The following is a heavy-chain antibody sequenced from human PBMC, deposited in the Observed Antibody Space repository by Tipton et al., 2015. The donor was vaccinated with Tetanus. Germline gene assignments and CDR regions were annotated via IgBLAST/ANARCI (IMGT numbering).Heavy chain of an antibody. J-gene: IGHJ6*02. V-gene: IGHV4-4*01. CDR1: GDPVSSSNW. CDR3: ARTPDYYYGMDV. Sequence: GSLRLSCDVSGDPVSSSNWWSWVRQAPGKGLEWIGEIYYSGTTNYNPSLKSRVTISTDKSKNQVSLRLNSVTAADTAVYFCARTPDYYYGMDVWGQGTTVTVSS. CDR2: IYYSGTT.